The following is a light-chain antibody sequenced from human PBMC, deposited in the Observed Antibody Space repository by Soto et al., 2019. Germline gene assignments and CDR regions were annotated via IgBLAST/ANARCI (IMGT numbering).Light chain of an antibody. CDR1: QSVSIN. CDR2: GAS. J-gene: IGKJ5*01. Sequence: IGMSQTPAAVSVSTGERATLSCRASQSVSINLAWYHQKPGQAPRLLIYGASTRATGIPARFSGSGSGTDFTLTISSLEPEDFAVYYCQQRSNWPPGITFGQGTRLEIK. CDR3: QQRSNWPPGIT. V-gene: IGKV3-11*01.